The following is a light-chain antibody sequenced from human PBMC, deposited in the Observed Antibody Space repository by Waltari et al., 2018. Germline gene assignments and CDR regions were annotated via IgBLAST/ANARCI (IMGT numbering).Light chain of an antibody. CDR2: KTS. CDR3: QYFDNLPMFT. J-gene: IGKJ2*01. Sequence: DIKLTQSPSSLAASVGDRVTPTRRASQDIGGYLTWYQQQPGKAPQLLIYKTSILNTGVPSRFSGGSSRIDYTLTITNLQPEDIATYYCQYFDNLPMFTFGPGTKVEIK. CDR1: QDIGGY. V-gene: IGKV1-33*01.